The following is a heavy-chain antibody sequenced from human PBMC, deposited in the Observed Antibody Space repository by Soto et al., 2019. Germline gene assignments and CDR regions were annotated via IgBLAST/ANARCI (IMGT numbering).Heavy chain of an antibody. CDR1: GYTFTSYC. J-gene: IGHJ4*02. Sequence: ASVKVSCKASGYTFTSYCISWVLQAPGQGLEWMGWISAYNGNTNYAQKLQGRVTMTTDTSTSTAYMELRSLRSDDTAVYYCARVQDFWSGYYYYFDYWGQGTLVTVSS. CDR2: ISAYNGNT. V-gene: IGHV1-18*04. CDR3: ARVQDFWSGYYYYFDY. D-gene: IGHD3-3*01.